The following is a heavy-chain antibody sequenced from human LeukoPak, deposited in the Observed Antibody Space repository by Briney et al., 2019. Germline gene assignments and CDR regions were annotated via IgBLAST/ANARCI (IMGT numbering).Heavy chain of an antibody. CDR3: ARDEVVYASYFDP. D-gene: IGHD2-8*02. V-gene: IGHV3-7*01. CDR2: IKQDGSEK. CDR1: GFTFSSYW. J-gene: IGHJ5*02. Sequence: GGSLRLSCAASGFTFSSYWMSWVRQAPGKGLEWVANIKQDGSEKYYVDSVKGRFTISRDNAKNSLYLQMNSLRAEDTAVYYCARDEVVYASYFDPWGQGTLVTVSS.